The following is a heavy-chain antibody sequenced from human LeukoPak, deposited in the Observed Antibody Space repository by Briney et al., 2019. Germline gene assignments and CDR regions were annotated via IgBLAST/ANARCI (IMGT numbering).Heavy chain of an antibody. CDR2: IHPVDSDT. Sequence: GESLKISCKGSGYSFANNSIAWVRQMPGKGLEWMGIIHPVDSDTRYRPSFRDQVTISADKSISTAYLQWSSLKASHTPMYYCSVEFEDLSSASDIGGQGTMVTLSS. D-gene: IGHD3-10*01. V-gene: IGHV5-51*01. J-gene: IGHJ3*02. CDR1: GYSFANNS. CDR3: SVEFEDLSSASDI.